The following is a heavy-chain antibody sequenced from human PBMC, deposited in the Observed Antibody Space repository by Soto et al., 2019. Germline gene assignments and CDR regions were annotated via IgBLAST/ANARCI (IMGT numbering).Heavy chain of an antibody. CDR2: IIPIFGTA. V-gene: IGHV1-69*12. CDR1: GGTFSSYA. Sequence: QVQLVQSGAEVKKPGSSVKVSCKASGGTFSSYAISWVRQAPGQGLEWMGGIIPIFGTANYAQKFQGRVTMTADESTSTAHMGLSSLRSEDTAVYYCARRAYMSYYFDYWGQGTLVTVSS. D-gene: IGHD1-26*01. J-gene: IGHJ4*02. CDR3: ARRAYMSYYFDY.